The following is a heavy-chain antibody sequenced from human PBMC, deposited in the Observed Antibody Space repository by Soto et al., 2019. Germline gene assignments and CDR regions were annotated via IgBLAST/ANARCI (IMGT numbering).Heavy chain of an antibody. Sequence: QLQLQESGPGLVKPSETLSLTCAVSGGSISGSYYYWGWLRQSPGRGPEWIGSVFYTGFTSYNPSLESRVSVSVDTSKNHFSLKVSAVTAADTAVYYCASSQKGYNWNYFDHWGQGALVTVAS. CDR3: ASSQKGYNWNYFDH. CDR1: GGSISGSYYY. CDR2: VFYTGFT. J-gene: IGHJ4*02. V-gene: IGHV4-39*02. D-gene: IGHD1-20*01.